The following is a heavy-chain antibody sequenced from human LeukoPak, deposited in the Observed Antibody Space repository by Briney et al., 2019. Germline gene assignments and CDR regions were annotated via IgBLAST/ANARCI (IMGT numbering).Heavy chain of an antibody. V-gene: IGHV1-2*02. CDR2: INPNSGGT. D-gene: IGHD2-2*02. CDR1: GYTFTSYD. Sequence: ASVKVSCKASGYTFTSYDINWVRQAPGQGLEWMGWINPNSGGTNYAQKFQGRVTMTRDTSISTAYMELSRLRSDDTAVYYCARDLFNLPAAIHGNYWGQGTLVTVSS. J-gene: IGHJ4*02. CDR3: ARDLFNLPAAIHGNY.